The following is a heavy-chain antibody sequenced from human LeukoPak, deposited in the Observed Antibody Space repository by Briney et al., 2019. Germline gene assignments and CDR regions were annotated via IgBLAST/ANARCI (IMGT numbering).Heavy chain of an antibody. CDR3: AKDGRLRLGELSLDLDSHFDY. J-gene: IGHJ4*02. CDR2: IRYDGSNK. CDR1: GFTFSSYG. D-gene: IGHD3-16*02. Sequence: GGSLRLSCAASGFTFSSYGMHWVRQAPGKGLEWVAFIRYDGSNKYYADSVKGRFTISRDNSKNTLYLQMNSLRAEDTAVYYCAKDGRLRLGELSLDLDSHFDYWGQGTLVTVSS. V-gene: IGHV3-30*02.